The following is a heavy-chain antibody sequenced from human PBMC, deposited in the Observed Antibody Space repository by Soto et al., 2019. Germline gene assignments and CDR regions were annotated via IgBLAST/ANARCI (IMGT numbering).Heavy chain of an antibody. J-gene: IGHJ3*02. CDR3: AREYSGSYGNAFDI. CDR1: GFTFSSYA. CDR2: ISSNGGST. Sequence: GGSLRLSCAASGFTFSSYAMHWVRQAPGKGLDYVSAISSNGGSTYYANSVKGRFTISRDNSKNTLYLQMGSLRAEDMAVYYCAREYSGSYGNAFDIWGQGTMVTV. D-gene: IGHD1-26*01. V-gene: IGHV3-64*01.